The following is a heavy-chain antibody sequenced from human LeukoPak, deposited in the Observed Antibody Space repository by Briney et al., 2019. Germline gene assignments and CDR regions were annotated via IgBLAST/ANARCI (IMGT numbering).Heavy chain of an antibody. Sequence: SETLSLTCAVYGGSFSAYSWSWIRQPPGKGLEWIGEINHSGTTNYNPSLKSRVSISGDTSKNQFSLKLSSVTAADTAVYYCASDGLYWGQGTLVTVSS. D-gene: IGHD5-24*01. CDR2: INHSGTT. V-gene: IGHV4-34*01. J-gene: IGHJ4*02. CDR1: GGSFSAYS. CDR3: ASDGLY.